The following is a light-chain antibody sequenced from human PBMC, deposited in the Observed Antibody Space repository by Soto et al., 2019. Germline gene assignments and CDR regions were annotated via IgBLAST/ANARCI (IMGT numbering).Light chain of an antibody. V-gene: IGLV1-44*01. CDR1: ASNIGSNF. CDR3: ATWDDNVKGPV. J-gene: IGLJ2*01. Sequence: CSGRASNIGSNFVSWYQVVPGTAPKLLIYTNSHRPSGVPDRFSGSRSGTSASLDISGLQSDDEADYFCATWDDNVKGPVFGGGTKLTVL. CDR2: TNS.